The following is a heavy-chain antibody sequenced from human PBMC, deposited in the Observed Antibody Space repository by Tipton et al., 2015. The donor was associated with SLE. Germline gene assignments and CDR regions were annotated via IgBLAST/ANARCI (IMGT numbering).Heavy chain of an antibody. V-gene: IGHV3-30*02. CDR1: GFTFSSYG. J-gene: IGHJ5*02. CDR3: ARDLLSYCSGGSCYSAPWFDP. D-gene: IGHD2-15*01. Sequence: SLRLSCAASGFTFSSYGMHWVRQAPGKGLEWVAFIRYDGSNKYYADSVKGRFTISRDNSKNTLYVQMNSLRAEETAVYYCARDLLSYCSGGSCYSAPWFDPWGQGTLVTVSS. CDR2: IRYDGSNK.